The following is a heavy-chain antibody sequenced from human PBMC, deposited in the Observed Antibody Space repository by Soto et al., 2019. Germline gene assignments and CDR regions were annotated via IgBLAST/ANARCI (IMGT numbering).Heavy chain of an antibody. CDR2: IYYSGST. J-gene: IGHJ6*02. Sequence: SETLSLTCTVSGGSISSGDYYWSWIRQPPGKGLEWIGYIYYSGSTYYNPSLKSRVTISVDTSKNQFSLKLSSVTAADTAVYYCARDNPPGGTDYYYYGMDVWGQGTTVTSP. V-gene: IGHV4-30-4*01. CDR1: GGSISSGDYY. D-gene: IGHD1-26*01. CDR3: ARDNPPGGTDYYYYGMDV.